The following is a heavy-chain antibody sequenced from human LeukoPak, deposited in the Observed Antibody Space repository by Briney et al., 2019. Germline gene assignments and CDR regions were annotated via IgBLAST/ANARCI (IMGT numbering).Heavy chain of an antibody. D-gene: IGHD3-3*01. CDR1: GGSISSSSYD. CDR3: ENLLRYLEPKNYYMDV. Sequence: SDTLTLTCTVSGGSISSSSYDWGWIRQPPGKGLEWTGSIYYSGSTYYNPSLDSRVTIPVGTSKKQFSLKLRYVTAAETAVYYCENLLRYLEPKNYYMDVWGQGTMVTVSS. CDR2: IYYSGST. V-gene: IGHV4-39*07. J-gene: IGHJ6*03.